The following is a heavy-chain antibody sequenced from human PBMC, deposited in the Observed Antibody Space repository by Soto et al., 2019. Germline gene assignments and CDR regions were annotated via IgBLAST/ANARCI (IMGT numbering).Heavy chain of an antibody. CDR2: INQHGSTN. D-gene: IGHD3-10*01. V-gene: IGHV3-7*01. J-gene: IGHJ4*02. CDR1: GFTFSTYW. Sequence: GGYLSLPCPAPGFTFSTYWMAWARQAPGKGLEWVAHINQHGSTNYHVDSVKGRFTISRDNARNSLYLQMNGLSAEETAVYYCARDKYGSFDYWAQGTLVTVSS. CDR3: ARDKYGSFDY.